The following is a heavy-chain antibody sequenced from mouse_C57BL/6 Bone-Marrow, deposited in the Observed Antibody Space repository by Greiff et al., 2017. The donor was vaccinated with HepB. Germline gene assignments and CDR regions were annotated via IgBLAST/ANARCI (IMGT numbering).Heavy chain of an antibody. D-gene: IGHD1-1*01. CDR3: AGLLDYYGSSYGAMDY. CDR2: IYPSDSET. J-gene: IGHJ4*01. Sequence: VQLQQPGAELVRPGSSVKLSCKASGYTFTSYWMDWVKQRPGQGLEWIGNIYPSDSETHYNQKFKDKATLTVDKSSSTAYMQLSSLTSEDSAVYYCAGLLDYYGSSYGAMDYWGQGTSVTVSS. V-gene: IGHV1-61*01. CDR1: GYTFTSYW.